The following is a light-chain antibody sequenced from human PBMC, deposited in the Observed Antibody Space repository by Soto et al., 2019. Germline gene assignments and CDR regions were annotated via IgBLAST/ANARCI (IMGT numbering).Light chain of an antibody. J-gene: IGLJ2*01. V-gene: IGLV4-69*01. Sequence: QLVLTQSPSASASLGASVKLTCTLSSGHTYYAIAWHQKQPGKGPRYLMRLNSDGSHSRGDGIPDRFSGSSSGTERYPSISSLQSEDEADYYCQTWGTGIPVFGGGTKLTVL. CDR1: SGHTYYA. CDR3: QTWGTGIPV. CDR2: LNSDGSH.